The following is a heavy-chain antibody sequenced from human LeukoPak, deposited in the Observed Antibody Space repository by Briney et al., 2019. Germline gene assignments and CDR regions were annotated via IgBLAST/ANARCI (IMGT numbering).Heavy chain of an antibody. CDR1: GFTFDDYG. D-gene: IGHD3-22*01. J-gene: IGHJ5*02. CDR3: ARARYYYDSSGFKADWFNP. Sequence: GGSLRLSCAASGFTFDDYGMSWVRQAPGKGLEWVSGINWNGGSTGYADSVKGRFTISRDNAKNSLYLQMNSLRAEDTALYYCARARYYYDSSGFKADWFNPWGQGTLVTVSS. V-gene: IGHV3-20*04. CDR2: INWNGGST.